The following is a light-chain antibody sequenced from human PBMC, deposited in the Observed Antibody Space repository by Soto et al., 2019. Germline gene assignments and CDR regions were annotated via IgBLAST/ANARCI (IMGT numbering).Light chain of an antibody. CDR2: GAS. Sequence: EIVLTQSPVTLSLSPGERATLSCRASQSVSTRYLAWYQQKPGQAPRLLIYGASIRATGIPDRFSGSGSGTDFTLTISRLEPEDFAVYYCHQFGSSPPAFTLGQGTKLEI. CDR1: QSVSTRY. CDR3: HQFGSSPPAFT. J-gene: IGKJ2*01. V-gene: IGKV3-20*01.